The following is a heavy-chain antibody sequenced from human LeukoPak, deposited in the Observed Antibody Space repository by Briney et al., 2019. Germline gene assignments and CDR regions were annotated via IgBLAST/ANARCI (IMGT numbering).Heavy chain of an antibody. CDR2: IYYSGTT. CDR1: GDSIISGGYY. D-gene: IGHD2-15*01. J-gene: IGHJ4*02. V-gene: IGHV4-31*03. Sequence: SQTLSLTCTVSGDSIISGGYYWSWIRQHPGKGLEWIGYIYYSGTTYYNPSLNSRVTISVDTSKNQFSLKLNSVTAADTAADYCARSGGSGYYCDYWGQGTRVTVSS. CDR3: ARSGGSGYYCDY.